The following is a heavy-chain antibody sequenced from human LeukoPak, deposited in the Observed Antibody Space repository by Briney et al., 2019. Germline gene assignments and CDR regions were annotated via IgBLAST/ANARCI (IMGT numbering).Heavy chain of an antibody. CDR3: ARDGTVIYAFDI. J-gene: IGHJ3*02. D-gene: IGHD3-16*02. V-gene: IGHV4-38-2*02. Sequence: SETLSLTCAVSGYSISSGYYWGWIRQPPGKGLEGIGSIYHSGSTYYNPSLKSRVTISVDTSKNQFSLKLSSVTAADTAVYYCARDGTVIYAFDIWGQGTMVTVSS. CDR1: GYSISSGYY. CDR2: IYHSGST.